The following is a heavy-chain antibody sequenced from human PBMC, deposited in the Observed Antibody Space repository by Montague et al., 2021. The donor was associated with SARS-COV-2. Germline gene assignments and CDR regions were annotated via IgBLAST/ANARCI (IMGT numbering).Heavy chain of an antibody. J-gene: IGHJ6*02. CDR2: IDWDDDN. CDR1: GFSLSTSGMC. Sequence: PALVKPTQTLTLTCTFSGFSLSTSGMCVSWIRQPPGKALEWLARIDWDDDNYYSTSLKTRLTISKDTSKNQVALTMTNMDPVDTATYYCARRTYDILTGYDYGMDVWGQGTTVTVSS. V-gene: IGHV2-70*11. D-gene: IGHD3-9*01. CDR3: ARRTYDILTGYDYGMDV.